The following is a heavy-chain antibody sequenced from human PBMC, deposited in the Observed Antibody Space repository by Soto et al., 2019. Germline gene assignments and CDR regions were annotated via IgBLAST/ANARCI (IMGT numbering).Heavy chain of an antibody. CDR1: GGSFSGYY. D-gene: IGHD2-8*02. V-gene: IGHV4-34*01. CDR2: INHSGST. Sequence: QVQLQQWGAGLLKPSETLSLTCAVYGGSFSGYYWTRIRQPPGTGLEWIGEINHSGSTNYNPSLKRRVTISVDTSKNQFSLKLTSVTAADTAVYYCARDKITGLFDYWGQGTLVTVSS. J-gene: IGHJ4*02. CDR3: ARDKITGLFDY.